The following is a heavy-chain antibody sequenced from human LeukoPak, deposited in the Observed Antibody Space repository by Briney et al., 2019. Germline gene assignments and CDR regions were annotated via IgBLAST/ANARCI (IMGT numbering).Heavy chain of an antibody. J-gene: IGHJ4*02. CDR3: AKDSSMVRGVLNY. D-gene: IGHD3-10*01. CDR1: GFTFDNFA. CDR2: ITWNSRVK. V-gene: IGHV3-9*01. Sequence: SGGSLRLSCAASGFTFDNFAMHWVRQAPGKGLEWVSGITWNSRVKTYTPSVKGRFTISRDNAKNSLYLQMNSLRAEDTALYYCAKDSSMVRGVLNYWGQGTLVTVSS.